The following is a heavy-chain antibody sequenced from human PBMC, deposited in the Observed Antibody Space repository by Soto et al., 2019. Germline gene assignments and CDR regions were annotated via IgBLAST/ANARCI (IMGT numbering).Heavy chain of an antibody. CDR2: ISAYNGNT. CDR1: GYTFTSYG. D-gene: IGHD6-13*01. V-gene: IGHV1-18*01. J-gene: IGHJ6*02. Sequence: QVQLVQSGAEVKKPGASVKVSCKASGYTFTSYGISWVRQAPGQGLEWMGWISAYNGNTNYAQKLQGRVTMTTDTSSSTAYMELRSLRSDDTAVYYCASCIAAAGTCYYYGMDVWGQGTTVNLSS. CDR3: ASCIAAAGTCYYYGMDV.